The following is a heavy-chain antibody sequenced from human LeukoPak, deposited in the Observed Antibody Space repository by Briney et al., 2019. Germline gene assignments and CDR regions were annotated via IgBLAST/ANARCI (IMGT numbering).Heavy chain of an antibody. CDR1: GGSFSGYY. Sequence: SETLSLTCAVYGGSFSGYYWSWIRQPPGKGLEWFGEINHSGSTNYNPSLKSRVTISVDTSKNQFSLKLSSVTAADTAVYYCARGLNRFLPAAQLDYWGQGTLVTVSS. CDR3: ARGLNRFLPAAQLDY. D-gene: IGHD2-2*01. V-gene: IGHV4-34*01. J-gene: IGHJ4*02. CDR2: INHSGST.